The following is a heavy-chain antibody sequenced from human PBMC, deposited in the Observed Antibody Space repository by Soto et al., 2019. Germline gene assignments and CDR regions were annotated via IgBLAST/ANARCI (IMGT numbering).Heavy chain of an antibody. CDR2: INHSGST. V-gene: IGHV4-34*01. Sequence: SETLSLTCAVYGGSFSGYYWSWIRQPPGKGLEWIGEINHSGSTNYNPSLKRRVTISVDTSKNQFSLKLRSLTAADTAVYYCARGCYDYVWGRYRSRGDAFDIWGQGTMVTV. D-gene: IGHD3-16*02. CDR1: GGSFSGYY. CDR3: ARGCYDYVWGRYRSRGDAFDI. J-gene: IGHJ3*02.